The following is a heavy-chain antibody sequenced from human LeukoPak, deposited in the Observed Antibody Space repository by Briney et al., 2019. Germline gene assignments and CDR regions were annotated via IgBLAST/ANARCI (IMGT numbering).Heavy chain of an antibody. CDR2: IRSKTNSYAT. J-gene: IGHJ4*02. CDR1: GFTFSGSA. CDR3: TSGGYCTSTSCYGVC. D-gene: IGHD2-2*01. V-gene: IGHV3-73*01. Sequence: GGSLRLSCAASGFTFSGSAMHWVRQASGKGLDWVGRIRSKTNSYATAYAASVKGRSTISRDDSKNTAYLQMNSLKTEDTGVYYCTSGGYCTSTSCYGVCWGQGTLVTVSS.